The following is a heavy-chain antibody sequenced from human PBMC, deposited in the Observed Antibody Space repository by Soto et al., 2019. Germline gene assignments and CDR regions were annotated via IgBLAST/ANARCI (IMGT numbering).Heavy chain of an antibody. CDR1: GYTFTSYY. J-gene: IGHJ3*02. D-gene: IGHD2-2*01. CDR3: ARVRDIIVVPAAKSAFDI. V-gene: IGHV1-46*01. Sequence: ASLKVSCNASGYTFTSYYMHWVRQAPGQGLEWMGIINPSGGSTSYAQKFQGRVTMTRDTSTSTVYMELSSLRSEDTAVYYCARVRDIIVVPAAKSAFDIWGQGTMVTVSS. CDR2: INPSGGST.